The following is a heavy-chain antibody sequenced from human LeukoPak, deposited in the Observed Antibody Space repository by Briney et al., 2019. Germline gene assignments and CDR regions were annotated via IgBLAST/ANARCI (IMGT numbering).Heavy chain of an antibody. CDR2: ISYDGSNK. J-gene: IGHJ6*02. D-gene: IGHD5-24*01. CDR3: AKDRGYYYYYGMDV. CDR1: GFTFNSYG. V-gene: IGHV3-30*18. Sequence: GRSLRLSCAASGFTFNSYGMHWVRQAPGKGLEWVAVISYDGSNKYYADSVKGRFTISRDNSKNTLYLQMNSLRAEDTAVYYCAKDRGYYYYYGMDVWGQGTTVTVSS.